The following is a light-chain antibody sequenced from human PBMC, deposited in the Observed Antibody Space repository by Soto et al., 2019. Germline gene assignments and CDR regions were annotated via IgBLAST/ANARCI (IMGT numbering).Light chain of an antibody. CDR2: AAS. Sequence: EIVLTQSPGTLSLSPGERATLSCRASQSVSSSYLAWYQQKPGQAPRLLIYAASSRATSIPDRFSGSGSGTDFTRTISGLEPEDFAVYYCQQYGSSPRTFGQGAKVDIK. V-gene: IGKV3-20*01. J-gene: IGKJ1*01. CDR3: QQYGSSPRT. CDR1: QSVSSSY.